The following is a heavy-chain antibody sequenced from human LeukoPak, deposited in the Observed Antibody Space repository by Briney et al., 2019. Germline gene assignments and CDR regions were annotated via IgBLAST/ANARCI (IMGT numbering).Heavy chain of an antibody. CDR1: GGTFSSYA. Sequence: ASVKVSCKASGGTFSSYAISWVRQAPGQGLEWMGRIIPILGIANYAQKFQGRVTNTADKSTSTAYMELSSLRSEDTAVYYCARRSGYDYFDYWGQGTLVIVSS. CDR2: IIPILGIA. V-gene: IGHV1-69*04. CDR3: ARRSGYDYFDY. J-gene: IGHJ4*02. D-gene: IGHD5-12*01.